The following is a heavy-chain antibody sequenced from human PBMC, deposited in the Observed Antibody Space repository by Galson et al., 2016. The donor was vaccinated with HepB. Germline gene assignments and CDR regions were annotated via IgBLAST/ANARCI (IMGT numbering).Heavy chain of an antibody. CDR3: AHGRVAAAGPGAFDI. CDR1: GFSLSTSGVG. V-gene: IGHV2-5*02. D-gene: IGHD6-13*01. CDR2: IYWDDDK. J-gene: IGHJ3*02. Sequence: PALVKPTQTLTLTCTFSGFSLSTSGVGVGWIRQPPGKALGWLALIYWDDDKRYSPSLKSRLTITKDTSKNQVVLTMTNMDPVDTATYYCAHGRVAAAGPGAFDIWGQGTMVTVSS.